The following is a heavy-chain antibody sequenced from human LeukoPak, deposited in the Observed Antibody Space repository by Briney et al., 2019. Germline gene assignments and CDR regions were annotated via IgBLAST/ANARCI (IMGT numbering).Heavy chain of an antibody. CDR1: GFTFSSYS. CDR2: ISSSSSTI. Sequence: PGGSLRLSCAASGFTFSSYSMNWVRQAPGKGLEWVSYISSSSSTIYYADSVKGRFTISRDNAKNSLYLQMNSLRAEDTAVYYCARGDFNDNGDYVDAFDVWGQGTMVTVS. D-gene: IGHD4-17*01. J-gene: IGHJ3*01. V-gene: IGHV3-48*01. CDR3: ARGDFNDNGDYVDAFDV.